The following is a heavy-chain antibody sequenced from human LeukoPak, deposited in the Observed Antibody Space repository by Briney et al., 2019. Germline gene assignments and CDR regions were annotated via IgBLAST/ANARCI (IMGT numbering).Heavy chain of an antibody. CDR2: IKQDGSEK. V-gene: IGHV3-7*01. CDR3: ARDRGRAAAGDDDAFDI. D-gene: IGHD6-13*01. CDR1: GFTFSSYW. Sequence: GGSLRLSCAASGFTFSSYWMSWVRQAPGKGLEWVANIKQDGSEKYYVDSVKGRFTISRDNAKNSLYLQMNSLRAEDTAVYYCARDRGRAAAGDDDAFDIWGQGTMVTVSS. J-gene: IGHJ3*02.